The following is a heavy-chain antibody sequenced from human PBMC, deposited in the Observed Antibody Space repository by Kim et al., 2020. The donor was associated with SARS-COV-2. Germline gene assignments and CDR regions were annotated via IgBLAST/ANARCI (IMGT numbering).Heavy chain of an antibody. CDR1: GFTFSSYA. J-gene: IGHJ3*01. D-gene: IGHD2-15*01. V-gene: IGHV3-23*01. CDR2: ISASGGST. CDR3: AKDIYGGNWENTFDF. Sequence: GGSLRLSCAASGFTFSSYAMSWVRQGPGKGLEWVSAISASGGSTYYPDSVKGRFTISRDNSKNTLYMQMNSLRAEDTAVYYCAKDIYGGNWENTFDFWGQGTMVTVSS.